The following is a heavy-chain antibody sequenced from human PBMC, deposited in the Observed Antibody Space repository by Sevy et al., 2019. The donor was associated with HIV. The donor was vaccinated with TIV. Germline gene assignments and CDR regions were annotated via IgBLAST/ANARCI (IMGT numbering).Heavy chain of an antibody. CDR3: AREDRFSSAWDGVGGDLDI. J-gene: IGHJ3*02. D-gene: IGHD6-19*01. V-gene: IGHV3-7*01. CDR1: GFTFSHYW. CDR2: IKEDGSEK. Sequence: GGSLRLSCGASGFTFSHYWMSWVRQAPGKGLEWVANIKEDGSEKNYVDSLKGRVTISRDNAKNSLFLQMNSLRAEDTAVYYCAREDRFSSAWDGVGGDLDIWGQGTMVTVSS.